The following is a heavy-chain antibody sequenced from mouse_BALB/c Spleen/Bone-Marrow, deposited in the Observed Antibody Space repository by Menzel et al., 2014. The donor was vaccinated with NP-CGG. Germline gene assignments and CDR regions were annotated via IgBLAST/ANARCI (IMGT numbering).Heavy chain of an antibody. CDR3: ASQTGTWFAY. CDR1: GFTFSTYG. J-gene: IGHJ3*01. CDR2: ISSGGDYT. Sequence: VQLQQSGGDLVKSGGSLKLSCAASGFTFSTYGMSWVRQTPDKRLEWVATISSGGDYTYYPDSVKGRFTISRDNAKNTLYLQMSSLKSEDTAMYYCASQTGTWFAYWGQGTLVTVSA. D-gene: IGHD4-1*01. V-gene: IGHV5-6*01.